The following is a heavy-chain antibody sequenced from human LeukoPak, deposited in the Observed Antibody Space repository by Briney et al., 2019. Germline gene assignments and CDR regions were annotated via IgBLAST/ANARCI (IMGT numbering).Heavy chain of an antibody. D-gene: IGHD3-22*01. CDR2: ISGSGGST. J-gene: IGHJ4*02. V-gene: IGHV3-23*01. Sequence: PGGSLRLSCAASGFTFSSYAMSWVRQAPGKGLEWVTAISGSGGSTYYADSVKGRFTISRDNFKNTLYLQMNSLRAEDTAVYYCAKDGGYYDSSGYYQFDYWGQGTLVTVSS. CDR3: AKDGGYYDSSGYYQFDY. CDR1: GFTFSSYA.